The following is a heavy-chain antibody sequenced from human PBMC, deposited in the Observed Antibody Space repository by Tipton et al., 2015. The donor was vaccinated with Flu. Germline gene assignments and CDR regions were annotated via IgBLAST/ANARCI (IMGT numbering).Heavy chain of an antibody. CDR2: ISSSGSTI. D-gene: IGHD6-13*01. V-gene: IGHV3-48*03. Sequence: QLVQSGGGLVQPGESLRLSCVASGFTFSSNWMSWVRQAPGKGLEWVSYISSSGSTIYYADSVKGRFTISRDNAKNSLYLQMNSLRAEDTAVYYCARRDYSNYVSEPKNWFDPWGQGTLVTVSS. CDR3: ARRDYSNYVSEPKNWFDP. J-gene: IGHJ5*02. CDR1: GFTFSSNW.